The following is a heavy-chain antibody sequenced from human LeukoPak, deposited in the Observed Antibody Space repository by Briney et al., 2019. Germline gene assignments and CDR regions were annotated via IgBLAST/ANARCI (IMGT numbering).Heavy chain of an antibody. J-gene: IGHJ4*02. V-gene: IGHV4-34*01. CDR2: INHSGST. D-gene: IGHD2-21*02. CDR1: GGSFSGHY. CDR3: AREVTPQKVFDY. Sequence: PSETLSLTCAVYGGSFSGHYWSWIRQPPGKGLEWIGEINHSGSTNYNPSLKSRVTISVDTSKNQFSLKLSSVTAADTAVYYCAREVTPQKVFDYWGQGTLVTVSS.